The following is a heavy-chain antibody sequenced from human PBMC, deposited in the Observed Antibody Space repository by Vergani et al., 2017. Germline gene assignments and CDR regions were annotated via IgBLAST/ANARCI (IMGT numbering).Heavy chain of an antibody. V-gene: IGHV4-39*07. CDR1: GGSISSSSYY. Sequence: QLQLQESGPGLVKPSETLSLTCTVSGGSISSSSYYWGWIRQPPGKGLEWIGSIYYSGSTYYNPSLKSRVTISVDTSKNQFSLKLISVTAADKAVYYCARRFYDSSGYYYAFDYWGQGTLVTVSS. J-gene: IGHJ4*02. D-gene: IGHD3-22*01. CDR2: IYYSGST. CDR3: ARRFYDSSGYYYAFDY.